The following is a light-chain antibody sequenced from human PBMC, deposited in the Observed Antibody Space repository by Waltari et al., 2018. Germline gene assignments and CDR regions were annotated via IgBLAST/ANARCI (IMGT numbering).Light chain of an antibody. V-gene: IGKV1-39*01. CDR1: QTISTY. J-gene: IGKJ2*01. CDR3: QSSYITLYT. Sequence: DIQLTQSPSSLSASVGDRVTITCRASQTISTYLHWYQQTPGKAPKLLIYAASSLQVGVPSRFSGSGSGTDFTLTITNLQPEDFATYYCQSSYITLYTFGQGTKLEI. CDR2: AAS.